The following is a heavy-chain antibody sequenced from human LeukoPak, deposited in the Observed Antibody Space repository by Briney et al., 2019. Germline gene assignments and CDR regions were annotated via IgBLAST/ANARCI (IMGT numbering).Heavy chain of an antibody. D-gene: IGHD6-6*01. V-gene: IGHV3-23*01. CDR2: ICGSGGST. Sequence: GGSLRLSCAASGFTFSSYAMSWVRQAPGKGLEWVSAICGSGGSTYYADSVKGRFTISRDNSKNTLYLQMNSLRAEDTAVYYCAKAGGSSIAARRAIDYWGQGTLVTVSS. CDR1: GFTFSSYA. J-gene: IGHJ4*02. CDR3: AKAGGSSIAARRAIDY.